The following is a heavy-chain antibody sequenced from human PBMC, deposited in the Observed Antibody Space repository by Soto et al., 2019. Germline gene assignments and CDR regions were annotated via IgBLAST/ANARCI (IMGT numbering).Heavy chain of an antibody. CDR3: ARDPSAQRWLQHRAFDI. CDR2: TYYRSKWYN. J-gene: IGHJ3*02. V-gene: IGHV6-1*01. CDR1: GDSVSSNSAA. D-gene: IGHD5-12*01. Sequence: SHTLSLTCAISGDSVSSNSAAWNWIRQSPSRGLEWLGRTYYRSKWYNDYAVSVKSRITINPDTSKNQFSLQLNSVTPEDTAVYYCARDPSAQRWLQHRAFDIWGKGTMVTVS.